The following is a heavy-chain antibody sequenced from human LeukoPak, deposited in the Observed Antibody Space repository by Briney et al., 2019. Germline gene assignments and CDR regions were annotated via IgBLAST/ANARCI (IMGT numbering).Heavy chain of an antibody. Sequence: PGGSLRLSCEASGFTFTNAWMNWVRQAPGKGLEWIGRIKGKTDGGAADYATPVKGRFTISGDDSKNILYLQMNSLTTEDSAVYFCVRGHFGDYYFDYWGQGTLVTVSS. D-gene: IGHD3-10*01. J-gene: IGHJ4*02. CDR2: IKGKTDGGAA. CDR1: GFTFTNAW. CDR3: VRGHFGDYYFDY. V-gene: IGHV3-15*01.